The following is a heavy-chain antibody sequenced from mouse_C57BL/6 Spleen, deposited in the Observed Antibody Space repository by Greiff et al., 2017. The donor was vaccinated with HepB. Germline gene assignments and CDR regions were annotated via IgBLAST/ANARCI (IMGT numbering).Heavy chain of an antibody. CDR2: ISSGSSTI. CDR1: GFTFSDYG. V-gene: IGHV5-17*01. J-gene: IGHJ3*01. D-gene: IGHD1-1*01. Sequence: EVQVVESGGGLVKPGGSLKLSCAASGFTFSDYGMHWVHQAPEKGLEWVAYISSGSSTIYYADTVKGRFTISRDNAKNTLFLQMTSLRSEDTAMYYCARPGYYGSRGAWFAYWGQGTLVTVSA. CDR3: ARPGYYGSRGAWFAY.